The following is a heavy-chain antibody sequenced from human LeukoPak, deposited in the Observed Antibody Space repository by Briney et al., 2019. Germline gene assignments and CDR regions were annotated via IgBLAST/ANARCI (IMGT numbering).Heavy chain of an antibody. V-gene: IGHV4-34*01. D-gene: IGHD5-24*01. CDR1: GGSFSGYY. J-gene: IGHJ1*01. Sequence: PSETLSLTCAVYGGSFSGYYWSWIRQPPGKGLEWIGEINHSGSTNYNPSLKSRVTISVDTSKNQFSLKLSSVTAADTAVYYCARGGWMANYFQHWGQGTLVTVSS. CDR3: ARGGWMANYFQH. CDR2: INHSGST.